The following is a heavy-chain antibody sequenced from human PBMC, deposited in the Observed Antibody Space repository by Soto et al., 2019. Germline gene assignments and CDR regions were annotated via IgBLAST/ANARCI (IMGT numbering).Heavy chain of an antibody. V-gene: IGHV1-18*01. CDR3: ARGVGASYYFDY. D-gene: IGHD1-26*01. CDR2: ISAYKGNK. Sequence: QVQLVQSGAEVKKPGASVKVSCKASGYTFTSYGISWVRQAPGQGLEWMGWISAYKGNKNYAPMPRGIATMTTTTATGPAYLELRSLGADDTAVYYSARGVGASYYFDYWGQGTLVTVSS. J-gene: IGHJ4*02. CDR1: GYTFTSYG.